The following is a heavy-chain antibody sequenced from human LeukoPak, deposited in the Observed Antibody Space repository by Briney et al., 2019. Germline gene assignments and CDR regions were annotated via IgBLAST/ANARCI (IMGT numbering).Heavy chain of an antibody. CDR2: IYHSGST. J-gene: IGHJ5*02. D-gene: IGHD4-17*01. V-gene: IGHV4-38-2*02. CDR1: GYSISSGYY. Sequence: SETLSLTCTVSGYSISSGYYWGWIRQPPGKGLEWIGSIYHSGSTYYNPSLKSRVTISVDTSKNQFSLKLSSVTAADTAVYYCASGMFWGTVTTSGWFDPWGQGTLVTVSS. CDR3: ASGMFWGTVTTSGWFDP.